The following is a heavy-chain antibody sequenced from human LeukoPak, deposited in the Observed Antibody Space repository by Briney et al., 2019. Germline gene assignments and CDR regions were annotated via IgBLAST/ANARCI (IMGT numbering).Heavy chain of an antibody. J-gene: IGHJ4*02. CDR2: IWYDGSKT. Sequence: GRSLRLSCAASGFTFSSCGMHWVRQAPGKGLEWVAVIWYDGSKTYHADSVKGRFTISRDNSKNTLYLQMNNLRAEDTAVYYCARGSPRRYIVATIGFDYWGQGTLVTVSS. V-gene: IGHV3-33*01. D-gene: IGHD5-12*01. CDR1: GFTFSSCG. CDR3: ARGSPRRYIVATIGFDY.